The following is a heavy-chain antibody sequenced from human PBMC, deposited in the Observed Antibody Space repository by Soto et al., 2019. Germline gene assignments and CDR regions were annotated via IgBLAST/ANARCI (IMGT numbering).Heavy chain of an antibody. Sequence: QTLSLTCDISGDTVSDVNAAWNALKQSPSSGLQWLGRTFCRSKWHTHYAASLRGRVTITADTSNNQSSLQLESLTPEHTALYYCAVTSTGDYSNYYGMDVWGQGITVTVSS. J-gene: IGHJ6*02. CDR2: TFCRSKWHT. D-gene: IGHD4-17*01. V-gene: IGHV6-1*01. CDR1: GDTVSDVNAA. CDR3: AVTSTGDYSNYYGMDV.